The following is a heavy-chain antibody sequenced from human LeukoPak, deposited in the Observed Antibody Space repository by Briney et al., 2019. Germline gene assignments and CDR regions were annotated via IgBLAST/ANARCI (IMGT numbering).Heavy chain of an antibody. CDR3: ARDSGSYLRGDY. Sequence: ASVKVSCKASGYTFTSFYMHWVRQAPGQGLEWMGIINPSGGNTGYAQKFQGRVTMTRDTSTSTVYMELSSLRSEDTAVYYCARDSGSYLRGDYWGQGTLVTVSS. V-gene: IGHV1-46*01. D-gene: IGHD1-26*01. CDR1: GYTFTSFY. CDR2: INPSGGNT. J-gene: IGHJ4*02.